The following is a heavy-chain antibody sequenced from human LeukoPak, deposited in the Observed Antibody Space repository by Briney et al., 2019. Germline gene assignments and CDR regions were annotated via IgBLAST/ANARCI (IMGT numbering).Heavy chain of an antibody. Sequence: SETLSLTCTVSGGSISSYYWSWIRQPPGKGLEWIGYIYTSGSTNYNPSLKSRVTISVDTSKNQFSLKLSSVTAADTAVYYCARHSQAYYYGSSGYRPPRYFDLWGRGTLVTVSS. D-gene: IGHD3-22*01. V-gene: IGHV4-4*09. CDR2: IYTSGST. J-gene: IGHJ2*01. CDR3: ARHSQAYYYGSSGYRPPRYFDL. CDR1: GGSISSYY.